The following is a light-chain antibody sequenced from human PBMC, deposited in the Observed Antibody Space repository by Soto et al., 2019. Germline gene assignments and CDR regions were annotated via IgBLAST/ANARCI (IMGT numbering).Light chain of an antibody. CDR1: QRISSW. V-gene: IGKV1-5*03. Sequence: DIQMTQSPSTLSASVGDRVTITCRASQRISSWLAWYQQKPGTAPKVLIYKASSLESGVPSRFIGSGSGTEFTLNICTMQPDDFATYYCQQYNSYPVTFGPGTKVDIK. CDR3: QQYNSYPVT. J-gene: IGKJ3*01. CDR2: KAS.